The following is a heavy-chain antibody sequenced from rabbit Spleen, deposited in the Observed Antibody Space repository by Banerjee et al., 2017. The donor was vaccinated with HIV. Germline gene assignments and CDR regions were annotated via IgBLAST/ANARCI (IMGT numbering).Heavy chain of an antibody. J-gene: IGHJ6*01. V-gene: IGHV1S45*01. CDR1: GFSFSSSYW. D-gene: IGHD1-1*01. CDR2: IYAGSSGFT. CDR3: ARDTSSSFSSYGMDL. Sequence: QEQLVESGGGLVQPEGSLTLTCTASGFSFSSSYWICWVRQAPGKGLEWIACIYAGSSGFTYFASWAKGRFTISKTSSTTVTLQMTSLTAADTATYFCARDTSSSFSSYGMDLWGQGTLVTVS.